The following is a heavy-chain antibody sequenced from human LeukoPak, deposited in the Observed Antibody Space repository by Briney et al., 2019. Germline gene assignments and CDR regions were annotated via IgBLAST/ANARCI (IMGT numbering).Heavy chain of an antibody. J-gene: IGHJ4*02. Sequence: IINPSGGSTSYAQKFQGRVTMTWDTSTSTVYMELSSLRSEDTAVYYCARAIGYGTSGPGYWGQGTLVTVSS. V-gene: IGHV1-46*01. CDR2: INPSGGST. D-gene: IGHD6-13*01. CDR3: ARAIGYGTSGPGY.